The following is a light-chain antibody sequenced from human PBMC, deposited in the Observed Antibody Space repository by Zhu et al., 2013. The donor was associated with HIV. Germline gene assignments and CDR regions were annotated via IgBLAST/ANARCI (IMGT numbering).Light chain of an antibody. CDR1: QSVSSSY. J-gene: IGKJ5*01. V-gene: IGKV3-15*01. CDR2: GAS. CDR3: QQYDNWPPIT. Sequence: EIVLTQSPGTLSLSPGERATLSCRASQSVSSSYLAWYQQKPGQAPSLLIYGASTRATGVPARFSGSGSGTDFTLTVSSLQSEDFAVYFCQQYDNWPPITFGQGTRLEIK.